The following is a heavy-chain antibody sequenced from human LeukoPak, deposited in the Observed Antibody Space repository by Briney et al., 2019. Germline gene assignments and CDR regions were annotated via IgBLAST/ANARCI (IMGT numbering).Heavy chain of an antibody. J-gene: IGHJ4*02. CDR2: INPGGSST. CDR1: GFTFSSYW. Sequence: GGSQRLSCAASGFTFSSYWMHWVRQVPGKGLVWVSRINPGGSSTAYADSVKGRFTISRDNAKNTLYLQMDSLRAEDTAIYYCARSNQADDYWGQGTLVTVSS. D-gene: IGHD1-14*01. V-gene: IGHV3-74*01. CDR3: ARSNQADDY.